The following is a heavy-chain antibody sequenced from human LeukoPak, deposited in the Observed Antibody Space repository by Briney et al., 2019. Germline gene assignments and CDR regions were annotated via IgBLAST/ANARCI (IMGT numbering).Heavy chain of an antibody. J-gene: IGHJ4*02. CDR3: ARQGPYCSGDCSNYFDC. Sequence: SETLSLTCVVSGYSISSGFHWAWIRQPPGKGLEWIGTIYHSGSTYYNPSLKSRVTISVDTSKNQFSLKLSSVTAADTAVYYCARQGPYCSGDCSNYFDCWGQGTLVTVSS. V-gene: IGHV4-38-2*01. D-gene: IGHD2-21*01. CDR1: GYSISSGFH. CDR2: IYHSGST.